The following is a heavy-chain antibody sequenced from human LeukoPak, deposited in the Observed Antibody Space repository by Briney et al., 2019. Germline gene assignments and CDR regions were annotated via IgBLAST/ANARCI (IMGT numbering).Heavy chain of an antibody. CDR3: ARGGVPKLKASYSSSSRRLDY. D-gene: IGHD6-6*01. V-gene: IGHV4-34*01. Sequence: PSETLSLTCAVYGGSFSGYYWSWIRQPPGKGLEWIGEINHSGSTNYNPSLKSRVTISVDTSKNQFSLKLSSVTAADTAVYYCARGGVPKLKASYSSSSRRLDYWGQGTRVTVSS. CDR2: INHSGST. J-gene: IGHJ4*02. CDR1: GGSFSGYY.